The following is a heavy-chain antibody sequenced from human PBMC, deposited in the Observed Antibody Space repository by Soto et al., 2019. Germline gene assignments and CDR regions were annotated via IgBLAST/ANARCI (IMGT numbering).Heavy chain of an antibody. Sequence: QVQLVQSGAEVKKPGSSVKVSCKASGGSFTSFIVTWVRQAPGQGLELMGRIIPVLDVEYYAQKFQGRLTITAHKSTNTDYMELRSLGSEYSAVHCGADSPSPGSATSAYYGMDVRGLGTTVTVYS. V-gene: IGHV1-69*02. J-gene: IGHJ6*02. CDR3: ADSPSPGSATSAYYGMDV. D-gene: IGHD2-2*01. CDR2: IIPVLDVE. CDR1: GGSFTSFI.